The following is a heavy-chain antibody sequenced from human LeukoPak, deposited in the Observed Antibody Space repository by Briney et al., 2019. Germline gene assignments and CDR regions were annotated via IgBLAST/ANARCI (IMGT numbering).Heavy chain of an antibody. CDR1: GFTFSSYA. CDR3: AKATGYYYGSGSPLGAFDI. Sequence: GGSLRLSCAASGFTFSSYAMSWVRQAPGKGLEWVSAISGSGGSTYYADSVTGRFTISRDNSKHTLYLPMNSLIAEDTAVYSCAKATGYYYGSGSPLGAFDIWGQGTMVTVSS. D-gene: IGHD3-10*01. J-gene: IGHJ3*02. CDR2: ISGSGGST. V-gene: IGHV3-23*01.